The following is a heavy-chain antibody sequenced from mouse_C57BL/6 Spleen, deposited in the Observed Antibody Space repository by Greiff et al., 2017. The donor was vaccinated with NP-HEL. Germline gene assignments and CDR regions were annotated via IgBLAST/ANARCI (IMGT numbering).Heavy chain of an antibody. D-gene: IGHD2-4*01. CDR1: GYTFTSYW. CDR2: IDPSDSYT. Sequence: VQLQQPGAELVKPGASVKLSCKASGYTFTSYWMQWVKQRPGQGLEWIGEIDPSDSYTNYNQKFKGKATLTVDTSSSTAYMQLSSLTSEDSAVYYCARRDYYEGYWGQGTTLTVSS. J-gene: IGHJ2*01. CDR3: ARRDYYEGY. V-gene: IGHV1-50*01.